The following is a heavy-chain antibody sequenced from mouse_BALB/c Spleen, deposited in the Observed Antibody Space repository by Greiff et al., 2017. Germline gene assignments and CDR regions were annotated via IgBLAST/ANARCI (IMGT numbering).Heavy chain of an antibody. J-gene: IGHJ1*01. CDR1: GYTFTSYW. Sequence: QVHVKQPGAELVKPGASVKLSCKASGYTFTSYWMHWVKQRPGQGLEWIGEINPSNGRTNYNEKFKSKATLTVDKSSSTAYMQLSSLTSEDSAVYYCARLDFDVWGAGTTVTVSS. CDR2: INPSNGRT. V-gene: IGHV1S81*02. CDR3: ARLDFDV.